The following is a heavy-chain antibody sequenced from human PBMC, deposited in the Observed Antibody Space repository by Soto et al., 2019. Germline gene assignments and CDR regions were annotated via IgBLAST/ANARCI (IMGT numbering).Heavy chain of an antibody. CDR1: GYTFTSYA. CDR2: INAGNGNT. V-gene: IGHV1-3*01. J-gene: IGHJ6*02. D-gene: IGHD2-21*02. Sequence: QVQLVQSGAEVKKPGASVKVSCKASGYTFTSYAMHWVRQAPGHRLEWMGWINAGNGNTKYSQKFQGRVTITRETSARTDYRELSSVRSEDTAVYYCASGYCGGDCYSAARYGMDVWGQGTTVTVSS. CDR3: ASGYCGGDCYSAARYGMDV.